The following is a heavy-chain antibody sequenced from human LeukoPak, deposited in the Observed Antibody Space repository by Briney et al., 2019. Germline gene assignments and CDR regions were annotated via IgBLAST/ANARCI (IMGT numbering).Heavy chain of an antibody. CDR1: GGSISSYY. Sequence: SETLSLTCTVSGGSISSYYWSWIRQPPGKGLEWIGYIYYSGSTNYNPSLKSRVTISVDTSKNQFSLKLSSVTAADTAVYYCARVGPPYHYYYMDVWGKGTTVTVSS. CDR3: ARVGPPYHYYYMDV. V-gene: IGHV4-59*01. J-gene: IGHJ6*03. CDR2: IYYSGST.